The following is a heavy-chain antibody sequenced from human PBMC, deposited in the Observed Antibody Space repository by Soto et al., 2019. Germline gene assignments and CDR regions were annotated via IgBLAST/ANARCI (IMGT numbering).Heavy chain of an antibody. CDR1: GDSIRSYY. V-gene: IGHV4-59*01. J-gene: IGHJ4*02. CDR2: IYYSGYT. CDR3: ATCFSGNYPSSPEEQYYFDS. D-gene: IGHD1-7*01. Sequence: PSETLSLTCTVSGDSIRSYYWSWIRQPPGKGLEWIGYIYYSGYTSYNPSLKSRVTISVDTSKNQFSLKLNSVTAADTAVYYCATCFSGNYPSSPEEQYYFDSWGQGTLVTVSS.